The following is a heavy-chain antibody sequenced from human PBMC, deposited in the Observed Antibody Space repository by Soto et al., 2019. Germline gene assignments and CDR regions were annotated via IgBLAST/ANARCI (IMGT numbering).Heavy chain of an antibody. V-gene: IGHV3-53*01. D-gene: IGHD3-10*01. CDR2: IYSGGNT. J-gene: IGHJ4*02. Sequence: PGGSLRLSCAASGFTVSSNYMSWVRQAPGKGLEWVSVIYSGGNTYYADSVKGRFTISRDNSKNTLYLQMNSLRAEDTAVYYCARDYYGSGSSSFDYWGQGTLVTVSS. CDR3: ARDYYGSGSSSFDY. CDR1: GFTVSSNY.